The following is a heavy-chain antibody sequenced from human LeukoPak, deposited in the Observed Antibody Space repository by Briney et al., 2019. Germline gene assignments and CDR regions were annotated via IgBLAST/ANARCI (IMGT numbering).Heavy chain of an antibody. J-gene: IGHJ4*02. CDR2: IIPIFGTA. D-gene: IGHD3-22*01. CDR1: GGTFSSYA. V-gene: IGHV1-69*13. CDR3: ASAYYDSSGYYRLYFGY. Sequence: ASVKVSCKASGGTFSSYAISWVRQAPGQGLEWMGGIIPIFGTANYAQKFQGRVTITADESTSTAYMELSSLRSEDTAVYYCASAYYDSSGYYRLYFGYWGQGTLVTVSS.